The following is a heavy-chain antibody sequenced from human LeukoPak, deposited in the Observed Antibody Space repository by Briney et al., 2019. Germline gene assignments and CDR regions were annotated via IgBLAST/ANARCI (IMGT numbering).Heavy chain of an antibody. CDR3: ARGGVGALDY. J-gene: IGHJ4*02. D-gene: IGHD1-26*01. CDR1: GGSFSGYY. CDR2: INHSGST. Sequence: SETLSLTCAVYGGSFSGYYWSWIRQPPGKGLEWIGEINHSGSTNYNPSLKSRVTISVDTSKNQFSLKLSSVTAADTAVYYCARGGVGALDYWGQGTLVTASS. V-gene: IGHV4-34*01.